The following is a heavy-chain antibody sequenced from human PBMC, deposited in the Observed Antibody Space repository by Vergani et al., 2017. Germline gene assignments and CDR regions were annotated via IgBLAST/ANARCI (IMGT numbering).Heavy chain of an antibody. D-gene: IGHD6-13*01. V-gene: IGHV5-10-1*01. J-gene: IGHJ6*02. CDR3: ARRRAAARTFGYYNGMDV. CDR1: GYSFTSYW. CDR2: IDPSDSYT. Sequence: EVQLVQSGAEVTTPGEPLRISCKGSGYSFTSYWISWVRQMPGKGLEWMGRIDPSDSYTNYSPSFQGHVTVPSDNSIGTAYLKWGSLKASDTAMYYCARRRAAARTFGYYNGMDVWGQGTMVTVSS.